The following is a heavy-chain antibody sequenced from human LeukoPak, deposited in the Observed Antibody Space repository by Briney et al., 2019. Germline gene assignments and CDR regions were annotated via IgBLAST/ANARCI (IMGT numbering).Heavy chain of an antibody. D-gene: IGHD3-3*01. CDR2: ISGSGGST. V-gene: IGHV3-23*01. J-gene: IGHJ4*02. CDR1: GFTFSSYA. CDR3: STIFGVGPFDY. Sequence: GGSLRLSCAASGFTFSSYAMSWVRQAPGKGLEWVSAISGSGGSTYYADSVKGRFTISRDNSKNTLYLQMNSLRAEDMAVYYCSTIFGVGPFDYWGQGTLVTVSS.